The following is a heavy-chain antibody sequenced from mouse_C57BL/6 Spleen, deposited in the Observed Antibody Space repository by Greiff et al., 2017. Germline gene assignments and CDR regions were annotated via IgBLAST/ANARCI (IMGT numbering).Heavy chain of an antibody. D-gene: IGHD2-2*01. V-gene: IGHV1-64*01. CDR1: GYTFTSYW. CDR3: ARSRSTMVTTTVDY. Sequence: QVQLQQPGAELVKPGASVKLSCKASGYTFTSYWMHWVKQRPGQGLEWIGMIQPNSGSTNYNEKFKSKATLTVDKSSSTAYMQLSSLTSEDSAVYYCARSRSTMVTTTVDYWGQGTTLTVSS. CDR2: IQPNSGST. J-gene: IGHJ2*01.